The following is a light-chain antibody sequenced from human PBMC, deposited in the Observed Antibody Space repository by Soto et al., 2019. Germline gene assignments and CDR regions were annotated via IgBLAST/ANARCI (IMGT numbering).Light chain of an antibody. V-gene: IGKV3-20*01. CDR3: QQYGSSPMYT. CDR1: QSVSSSN. Sequence: EIVLTQSPGTLSLSPGQRATLSCRASQSVSSSNLAWYPQKPGQAPRLLIHGASSRATGIPDRFSGSGSGTDFTLTTSGLEPEDFAVYYCQQYGSSPMYTLGQGPKLEIK. CDR2: GAS. J-gene: IGKJ2*01.